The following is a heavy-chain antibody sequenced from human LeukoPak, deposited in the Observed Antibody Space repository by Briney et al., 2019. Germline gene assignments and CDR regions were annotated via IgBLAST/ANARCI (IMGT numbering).Heavy chain of an antibody. CDR3: ARGSYDILTGYYTTYNWFDP. V-gene: IGHV4-4*07. D-gene: IGHD3-9*01. CDR1: GGSISSHY. J-gene: IGHJ5*02. Sequence: PSETLSLTCTVSGGSISSHYWSWIRQPAGKGLEWMGRIYTSGSTNYNPSLKSRVTMSVDTSKNQFSLKLSSVTAADTAVYYCARGSYDILTGYYTTYNWFDPWGQGTLVTVSS. CDR2: IYTSGST.